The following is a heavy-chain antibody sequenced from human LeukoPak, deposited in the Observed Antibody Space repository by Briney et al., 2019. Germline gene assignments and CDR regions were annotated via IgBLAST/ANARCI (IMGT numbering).Heavy chain of an antibody. D-gene: IGHD6-19*01. V-gene: IGHV3-23*01. Sequence: GGSLRLSCAASGFTFSSYAMSWVRQAPGKGLERVSAISGSGGSTYYADSVKGRFTISRDNSKNTLYLQMNSLRAEDTAVYYCAKDQAGYSSGWYYFDYWGQGTLVTVSS. J-gene: IGHJ4*02. CDR1: GFTFSSYA. CDR2: ISGSGGST. CDR3: AKDQAGYSSGWYYFDY.